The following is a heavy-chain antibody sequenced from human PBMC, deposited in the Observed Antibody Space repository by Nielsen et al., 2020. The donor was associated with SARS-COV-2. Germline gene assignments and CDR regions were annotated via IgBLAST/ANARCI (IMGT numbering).Heavy chain of an antibody. V-gene: IGHV4-30-4*01. D-gene: IGHD6-19*01. Sequence: SETLSLTCTVSGGSVSSGDYYWTWIRQPPGKGLEYIGNTYYTGSTYYRPSLKSRLTISLDTSKNQVSLRLSSVTAADTAVYYCALVIGWYHPVSYWGPGSLVTVSS. CDR2: TYYTGST. CDR1: GGSVSSGDYY. J-gene: IGHJ4*02. CDR3: ALVIGWYHPVSY.